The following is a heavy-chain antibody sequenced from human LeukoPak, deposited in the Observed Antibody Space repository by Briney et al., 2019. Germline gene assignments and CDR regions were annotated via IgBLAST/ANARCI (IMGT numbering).Heavy chain of an antibody. J-gene: IGHJ4*02. V-gene: IGHV1-2*02. CDR3: ARGMGSGTYRRFDF. CDR1: GYTFTGYY. D-gene: IGHD3-10*01. Sequence: ASVKVSCKASGYTFTGYYMHWVRQAPGQGLEWMGWINPNSGGTNYAQKFQGRVTMTRDTSISTAYMELNNLISDDTAMYYCARGMGSGTYRRFDFWGQGTLVTVSS. CDR2: INPNSGGT.